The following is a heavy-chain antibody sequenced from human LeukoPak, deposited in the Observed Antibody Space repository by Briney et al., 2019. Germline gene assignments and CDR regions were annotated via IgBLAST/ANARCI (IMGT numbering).Heavy chain of an antibody. CDR3: ARLPQYSTSRNLYWFDP. CDR1: GYSFTSYW. CDR2: IYPGDSDT. D-gene: IGHD6-13*01. Sequence: GGSLKISCKGSGYSFTSYWIGWVRQLPGKGLEWMGIIYPGDSDTRYSPSFQGQVTISADKSISTAFLQWSSLKASDTAMYYCARLPQYSTSRNLYWFDPWGQGTRVTVSS. V-gene: IGHV5-51*01. J-gene: IGHJ5*02.